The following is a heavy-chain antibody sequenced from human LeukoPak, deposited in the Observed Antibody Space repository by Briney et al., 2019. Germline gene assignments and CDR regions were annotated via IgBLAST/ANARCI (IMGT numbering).Heavy chain of an antibody. CDR3: ARYDNGKDYFDY. CDR2: MYSGGGT. J-gene: IGHJ4*02. D-gene: IGHD1-1*01. Sequence: GGSLRLSCAASGFSVTRNYVSWVRQAPGKGRKWVSLMYSGGGTSYADSVKGRFTISRDTSKNTLYLQMSSLRAEDTALYYCARYDNGKDYFDYWGQGTLVTVSS. CDR1: GFSVTRNY. V-gene: IGHV3-53*01.